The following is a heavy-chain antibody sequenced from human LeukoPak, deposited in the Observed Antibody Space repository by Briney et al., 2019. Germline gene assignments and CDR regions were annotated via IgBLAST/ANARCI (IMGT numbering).Heavy chain of an antibody. D-gene: IGHD1-26*01. CDR3: ARDKVVGPTKFDS. J-gene: IGHJ5*01. CDR2: ISSSSSTI. CDR1: GFTFSSYG. Sequence: GGSLRLSCAASGFTFSSYGMSWVRQAPGKGLERVSYISSSSSTIYYADSVKGRFTISRDNAKNSLYLQMNSLRAEDTAVYYCARDKVVGPTKFDSWGQGTLVTVSS. V-gene: IGHV3-48*01.